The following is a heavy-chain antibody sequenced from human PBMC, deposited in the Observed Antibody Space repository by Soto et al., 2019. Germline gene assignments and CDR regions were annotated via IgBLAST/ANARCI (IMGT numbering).Heavy chain of an antibody. D-gene: IGHD2-2*01. J-gene: IGHJ6*02. CDR2: IYPIDSDT. CDR3: ATYQDPYYYGMDV. V-gene: IGHV5-51*01. CDR1: VYIFTTYW. Sequence: AGESLKISCKGSVYIFTTYWIGWVRQMPGKGLEWMGIIYPIDSDTKYSPSFEGQVTVSVDKSISTAYLQWSSLKASDTAMYYCATYQDPYYYGMDVWGQGTTVTVSS.